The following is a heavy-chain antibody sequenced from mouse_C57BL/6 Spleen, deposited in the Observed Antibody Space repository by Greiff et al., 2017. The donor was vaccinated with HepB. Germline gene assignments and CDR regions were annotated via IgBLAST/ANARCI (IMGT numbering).Heavy chain of an antibody. D-gene: IGHD6-1*01. CDR3: ARIKASWDYYAMDY. Sequence: VKLMESGPGLVQPSQSLSITCTVSGFSLTSYGVHWVRQSPGKGLEWLGAIWSGGSTDYNAAFISRLSISKDNSKSQVFFKMNSLQADDTAIYYCARIKASWDYYAMDYWGQGTSVTVSS. J-gene: IGHJ4*01. CDR2: IWSGGST. V-gene: IGHV2-2*01. CDR1: GFSLTSYG.